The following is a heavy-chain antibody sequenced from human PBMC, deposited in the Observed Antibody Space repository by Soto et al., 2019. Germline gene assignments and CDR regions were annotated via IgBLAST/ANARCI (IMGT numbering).Heavy chain of an antibody. V-gene: IGHV1-69*01. CDR2: IIPIFGTA. J-gene: IGHJ4*01. CDR1: GGTFSSYA. D-gene: IGHD6-13*01. Sequence: QVQLVQSGAEVKKPGSSVKVSCKASGGTFSSYAISWVRQAPGQGLEWMGGIIPIFGTANYAQKFQGRVTITADESTSKAYMELSSLRSEDTAVYYCARETQSRYSSSWYFDYWGHGALVTVSS. CDR3: ARETQSRYSSSWYFDY.